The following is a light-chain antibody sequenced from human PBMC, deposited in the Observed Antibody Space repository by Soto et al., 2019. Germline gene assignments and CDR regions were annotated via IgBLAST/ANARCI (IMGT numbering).Light chain of an antibody. V-gene: IGLV2-14*03. Sequence: QSALTQPASVSGAPGQSITISCTGASSDVGVYNYVSWYQQHPGKAPKLMISNVGDRPSGISNRFSGSKSGNTASLTNSGLQTEDEADYYCSSYTPRSPVVFGGGTKLTVL. J-gene: IGLJ3*02. CDR1: SSDVGVYNY. CDR3: SSYTPRSPVV. CDR2: NVG.